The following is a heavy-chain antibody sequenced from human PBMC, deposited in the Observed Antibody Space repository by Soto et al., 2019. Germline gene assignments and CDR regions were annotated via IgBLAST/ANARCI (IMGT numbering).Heavy chain of an antibody. CDR1: GFTFSSYS. CDR2: ISSSSSYI. CDR3: ARDPLGIAVVTLMAV. V-gene: IGHV3-21*01. J-gene: IGHJ6*02. D-gene: IGHD6-19*01. Sequence: PGGSLRLSCAASGFTFSSYSMNWVRQAPGKGLEWVSSISSSSSYIYYADSVKGRFTISRDNAKNSLYLQMNSLRAEDTAVYYCARDPLGIAVVTLMAVWGQGTTVTVSS.